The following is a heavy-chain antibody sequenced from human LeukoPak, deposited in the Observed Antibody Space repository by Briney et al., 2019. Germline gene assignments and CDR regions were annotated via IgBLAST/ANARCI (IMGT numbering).Heavy chain of an antibody. CDR1: GFTFSSYA. Sequence: GRSLRLSCAASGFTFSSYAMHWVRQAPGKGLEWVAVISYDGSNKYYADSVKGRFTISRDNSKNTLYLQMNSLRAEDTAVYYCARRRSIAARPPFLFDWGQGTLVTVS. CDR3: ARRRSIAARPPFLFD. CDR2: ISYDGSNK. D-gene: IGHD6-6*01. J-gene: IGHJ4*02. V-gene: IGHV3-30-3*01.